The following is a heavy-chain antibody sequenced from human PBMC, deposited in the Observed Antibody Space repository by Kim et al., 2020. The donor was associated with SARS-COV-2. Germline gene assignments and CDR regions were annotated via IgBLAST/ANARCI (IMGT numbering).Heavy chain of an antibody. CDR2: IWYDGSNK. CDR1: GFTFSSYG. CDR3: ARDRGGTTWFDP. V-gene: IGHV3-33*01. J-gene: IGHJ5*02. Sequence: GGSLRLSCAASGFTFSSYGMHWVRQAPGKGLEWVAVIWYDGSNKYYADSVKGRFTISRDNSKNTLYLQMNSLRAEDTAVYYCARDRGGTTWFDPWGQGTLVTVSS. D-gene: IGHD1-7*01.